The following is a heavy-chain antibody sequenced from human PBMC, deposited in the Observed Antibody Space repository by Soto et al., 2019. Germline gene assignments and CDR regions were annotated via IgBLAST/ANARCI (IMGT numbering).Heavy chain of an antibody. CDR2: MNPNSGNT. Sequence: QVQLVQSGAEVKKPGASVKVSCKASGYTFTSYDINWVRQATGQGLEWMGWMNPNSGNTGYAQKFQGRVTMTRNISISTGYMELSSLRSEDTAVYYCARIGYCSGGSCYSIADYWGQGTLVNVSS. J-gene: IGHJ4*02. CDR1: GYTFTSYD. D-gene: IGHD2-15*01. CDR3: ARIGYCSGGSCYSIADY. V-gene: IGHV1-8*01.